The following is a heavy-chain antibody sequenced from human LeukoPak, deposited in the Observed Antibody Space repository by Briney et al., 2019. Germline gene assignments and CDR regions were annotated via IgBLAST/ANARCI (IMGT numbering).Heavy chain of an antibody. D-gene: IGHD4/OR15-4a*01. J-gene: IGHJ5*02. CDR3: ARVGESHGAIYNNWFDP. CDR2: IYYSVST. Sequence: KPSETLSLTCTVSGGSISSYYWSWIRQPPGKGLEWIGYIYYSVSTNYNPSLKSRVTISVDTSKNQFSLKLSSVTAADTAVYYCARVGESHGAIYNNWFDPWGQGTLVTVSS. V-gene: IGHV4-59*01. CDR1: GGSISSYY.